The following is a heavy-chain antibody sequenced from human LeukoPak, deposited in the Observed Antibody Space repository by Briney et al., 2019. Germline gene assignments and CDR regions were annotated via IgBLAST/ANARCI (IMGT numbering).Heavy chain of an antibody. Sequence: GRSLRLSCAASGFTFSSYAMHWVRQAPGKGLEWVAVISYDGSNKYYADSVKGRFTISRDNSKNTLYLQMNSLRAEDTAVYYCAKDALTGERYFDYWGQGTLVTVSS. J-gene: IGHJ4*02. CDR2: ISYDGSNK. CDR1: GFTFSSYA. CDR3: AKDALTGERYFDY. V-gene: IGHV3-30*04. D-gene: IGHD7-27*01.